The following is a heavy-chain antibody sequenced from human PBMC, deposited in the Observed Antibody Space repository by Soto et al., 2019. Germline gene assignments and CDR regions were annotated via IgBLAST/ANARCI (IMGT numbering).Heavy chain of an antibody. CDR3: ANLWGDGYNLGQDYNGMDV. D-gene: IGHD5-12*01. CDR2: IWYDGSLQ. CDR1: GFSFENYG. J-gene: IGHJ6*02. Sequence: QVQMVESGGGVVQPGRSLRLSCAASGFSFENYGMHWVRQAPGRGLEWVAIIWYDGSLQYYAAAVKGRFTISRDNSKNTLDLEMNSLRAEDTAVYYCANLWGDGYNLGQDYNGMDVWVQGTTVSVS. V-gene: IGHV3-33*06.